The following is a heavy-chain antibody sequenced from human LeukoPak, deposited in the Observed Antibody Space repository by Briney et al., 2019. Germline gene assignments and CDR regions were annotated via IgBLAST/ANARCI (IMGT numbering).Heavy chain of an antibody. CDR2: IYYSGST. V-gene: IGHV4-39*01. CDR3: ARGNYYDSSGYYVNWFDP. Sequence: SETLSLTCTVSGGSISSSSYYWGWIRQPPGKGLEWIGSIYYSGSTYYNPSLKSRVTISVDTSKNQFPLKLSSVTAADTAVYYCARGNYYDSSGYYVNWFDPWGQGTLVTVSS. J-gene: IGHJ5*02. D-gene: IGHD3-22*01. CDR1: GGSISSSSYY.